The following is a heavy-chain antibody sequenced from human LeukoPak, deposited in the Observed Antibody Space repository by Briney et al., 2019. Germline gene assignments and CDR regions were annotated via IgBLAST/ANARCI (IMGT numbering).Heavy chain of an antibody. Sequence: GGSLRLSCAASGFTFDDYGMSWVRQGPGKGLEWVSGINWNGGSIGYADSVKGRFTISRDNSKNTLYLQMNSLRAEDTAVYYCAKEKWILDYWGQGTLVTVSS. CDR3: AKEKWILDY. J-gene: IGHJ4*02. V-gene: IGHV3-20*04. D-gene: IGHD5-18*01. CDR1: GFTFDDYG. CDR2: INWNGGSI.